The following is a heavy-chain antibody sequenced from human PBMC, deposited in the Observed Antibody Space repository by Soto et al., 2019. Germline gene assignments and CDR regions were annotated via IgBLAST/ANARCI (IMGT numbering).Heavy chain of an antibody. Sequence: PGGSLRLSCAASGFTFSSYWMHWVRQAPGKGLVWVSRINSDGSSTSYADSVKGRFTISRDNAKNSLYLQMNSLRAEDTAVYYCARVPSRGYSYGSEGRTAVDYWGQGTLVTVSS. D-gene: IGHD5-18*01. CDR2: INSDGSST. V-gene: IGHV3-74*01. J-gene: IGHJ4*02. CDR3: ARVPSRGYSYGSEGRTAVDY. CDR1: GFTFSSYW.